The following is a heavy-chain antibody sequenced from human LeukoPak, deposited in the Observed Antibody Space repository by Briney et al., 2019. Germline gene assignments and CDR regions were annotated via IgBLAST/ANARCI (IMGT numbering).Heavy chain of an antibody. D-gene: IGHD6-19*01. J-gene: IGHJ4*02. CDR1: GFTFSSYA. CDR2: ISSNGGST. V-gene: IGHV3-64*01. CDR3: AREGASGWYREVHFDY. Sequence: PGGSLRLSCAASGFTFSSYAMHWVRQAPGKGLEYVSAISSNGGSTYYANSVKGRFTISRDNSKNTLYLQMGSLRAEDMAVYYCAREGASGWYREVHFDYWGQGTLVTVSS.